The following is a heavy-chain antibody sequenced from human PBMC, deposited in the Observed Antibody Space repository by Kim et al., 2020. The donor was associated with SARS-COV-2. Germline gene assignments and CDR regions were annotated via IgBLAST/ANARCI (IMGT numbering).Heavy chain of an antibody. Sequence: GGSLRLSCAASGFTFSSYGMHWVRQAPGKGLEWVAVISYDGSNKYYADSVKGRFTISRDNSKNTLYLQMNSLRAEDTAVYYCATDLRQLPRYYYYYGMDVWGQGTTVTVSS. CDR2: ISYDGSNK. D-gene: IGHD2-2*01. J-gene: IGHJ6*02. CDR3: ATDLRQLPRYYYYYGMDV. V-gene: IGHV3-30*03. CDR1: GFTFSSYG.